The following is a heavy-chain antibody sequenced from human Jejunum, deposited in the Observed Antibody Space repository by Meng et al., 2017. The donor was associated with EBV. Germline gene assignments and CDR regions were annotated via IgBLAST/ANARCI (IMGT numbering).Heavy chain of an antibody. CDR3: AHRRDYDGAWNEGCFDY. J-gene: IGHJ4*02. D-gene: IGHD1-1*01. Sequence: QITLKVSGPAQVELXQTXTPTXXVSXXSLTTRPVGVGWIRQPPGEALEWLALIYWDDDKRYRPSLRSRLTVNKDTSKNQVVLTMTNMDPMDTATYYCAHRRDYDGAWNEGCFDYWGQGIMVTVSS. CDR1: XXSLTTRPVG. V-gene: IGHV2-5*02. CDR2: IYWDDDK.